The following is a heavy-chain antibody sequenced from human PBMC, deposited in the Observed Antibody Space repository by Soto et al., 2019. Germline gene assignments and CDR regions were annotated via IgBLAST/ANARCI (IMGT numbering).Heavy chain of an antibody. Sequence: SQTLSLTCAISGDSVSSNSAAWNWIRQSPSRGLEWLGRTYYRSKWYNDYAVSVKSRITINPDTSKNQFSLQLNSVTPEDTAVYYCARALPLCSSSWHSYYYYGMDVWGQGTTVTVSS. CDR1: GDSVSSNSAA. D-gene: IGHD6-13*01. CDR3: ARALPLCSSSWHSYYYYGMDV. J-gene: IGHJ6*02. V-gene: IGHV6-1*01. CDR2: TYYRSKWYN.